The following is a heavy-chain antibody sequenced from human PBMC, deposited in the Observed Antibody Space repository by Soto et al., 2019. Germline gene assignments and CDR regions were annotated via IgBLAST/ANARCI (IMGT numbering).Heavy chain of an antibody. CDR2: ISGSGGST. Sequence: GGSLRLSCAASGFTFSSYAMSWVRQAPGKGLEWVSAISGSGGSTYYADSVKGRFTISRDNSKNTLYLQMNSLRAEDTAVYYCAKDEKDIVVVVAATRYYYYGMDVWGQGTTVTVSS. CDR3: AKDEKDIVVVVAATRYYYYGMDV. CDR1: GFTFSSYA. J-gene: IGHJ6*02. V-gene: IGHV3-23*01. D-gene: IGHD2-15*01.